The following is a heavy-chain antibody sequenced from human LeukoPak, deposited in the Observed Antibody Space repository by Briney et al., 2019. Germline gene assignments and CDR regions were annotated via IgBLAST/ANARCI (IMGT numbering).Heavy chain of an antibody. Sequence: GESLKISCKGSGYNFTNYGIGWVRQMPGKGLEWMGIIYPDDFDTRYSPSFQGQVTISADKSISTAYLQWSSLKASDTAMYYCARSYSSSWSGFDPWGQGTLVTVSS. J-gene: IGHJ5*02. D-gene: IGHD6-13*01. V-gene: IGHV5-51*01. CDR3: ARSYSSSWSGFDP. CDR2: IYPDDFDT. CDR1: GYNFTNYG.